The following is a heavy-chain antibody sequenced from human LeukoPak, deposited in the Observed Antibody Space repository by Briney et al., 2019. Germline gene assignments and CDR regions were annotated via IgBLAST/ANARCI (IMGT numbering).Heavy chain of an antibody. J-gene: IGHJ6*02. Sequence: GESLKISCKGSGYSFTSYWIGWVRQMPGKGLEWMGIIYPGDSDTRYSPSFQGQVTISADKSISTAYLQWSSLKASDTAMYYCASGSRAEKYYYYYGMDVWGQGTTVTVSS. CDR1: GYSFTSYW. V-gene: IGHV5-51*01. D-gene: IGHD2-15*01. CDR3: ASGSRAEKYYYYYGMDV. CDR2: IYPGDSDT.